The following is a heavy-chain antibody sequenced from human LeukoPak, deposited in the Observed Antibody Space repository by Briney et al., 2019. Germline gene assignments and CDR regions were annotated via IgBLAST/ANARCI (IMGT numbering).Heavy chain of an antibody. D-gene: IGHD6-13*01. V-gene: IGHV1-69*13. Sequence: SVKVSCKASGGTFSSYAISWVRQAPGQGLEWMGGIIPIFGTANYAQKFQGRVTITADEPTSTAYMELSSLRSEDAAVYYCATEIHRGSGIAAVWGQGTLVTVSS. CDR1: GGTFSSYA. J-gene: IGHJ4*02. CDR3: ATEIHRGSGIAAV. CDR2: IIPIFGTA.